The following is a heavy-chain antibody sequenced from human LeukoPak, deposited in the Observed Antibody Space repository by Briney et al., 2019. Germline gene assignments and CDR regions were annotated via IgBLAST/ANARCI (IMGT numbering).Heavy chain of an antibody. V-gene: IGHV1-69*04. D-gene: IGHD3-10*01. CDR1: GGTFSSYA. CDR3: ARVGSGKNLDY. Sequence: ASVKVSCTASGGTFSSYAISWVRQAPGQGLEWMGRIIPILGIANYAQKFQGRVTITADKSTSTAYMELSSLRSEDTAVYYCARVGSGKNLDYWGQGTLVTVSS. J-gene: IGHJ4*02. CDR2: IIPILGIA.